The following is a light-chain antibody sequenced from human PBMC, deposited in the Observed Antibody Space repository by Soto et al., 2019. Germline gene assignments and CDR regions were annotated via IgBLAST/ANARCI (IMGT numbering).Light chain of an antibody. CDR2: GAS. J-gene: IGKJ4*01. Sequence: EIVLTQSPGTLSLSPGERATLSCRASQSVSSSYLAWYQQKPGQAPRLLIYGASSRATVIPDRFSGSGSGTDFTLTISSLEPEDFAVYYCQQYGSSPLTCGGGTKVEIK. CDR1: QSVSSSY. CDR3: QQYGSSPLT. V-gene: IGKV3-20*01.